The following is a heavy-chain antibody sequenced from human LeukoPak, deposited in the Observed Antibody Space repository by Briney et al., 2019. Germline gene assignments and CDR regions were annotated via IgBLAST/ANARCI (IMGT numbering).Heavy chain of an antibody. CDR2: ISSNGRST. V-gene: IGHV3-64*01. CDR1: GFTFSSYA. CDR3: ATHGSSGYGDY. J-gene: IGHJ4*02. Sequence: TGGSLRLSCAASGFTFSSYAMHWVRQAPGKGLEYVSAISSNGRSTYYANSVKGRFTISRDDSKNTLYLQMGSLRVEDTAVYYCATHGSSGYGDYWGQGTLVTVSS. D-gene: IGHD3-22*01.